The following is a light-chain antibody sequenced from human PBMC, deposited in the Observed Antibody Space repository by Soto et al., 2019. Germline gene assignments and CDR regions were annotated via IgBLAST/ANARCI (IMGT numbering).Light chain of an antibody. V-gene: IGLV2-14*01. CDR2: DVS. Sequence: QSALTQPASVSGSPGQSITISCTGTSSDVGGYNYVSWYQQHPGKAPKLMIYDVSNRPSGVSNRFSGSKSGNTASLTISGLQAEDEAHYYCSSYTSSSTLFGTGTKVTV. CDR3: SSYTSSSTL. J-gene: IGLJ1*01. CDR1: SSDVGGYNY.